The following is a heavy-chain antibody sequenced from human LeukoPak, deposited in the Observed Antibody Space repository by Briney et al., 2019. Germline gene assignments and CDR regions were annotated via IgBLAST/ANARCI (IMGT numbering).Heavy chain of an antibody. D-gene: IGHD2-2*02. Sequence: GGSLRLACAASGFTLSRYWMSCVRQAPGKGLEWVANIRQDGSEKYYVDSVKGRFTTSRDNAKNSLYLQMNSLRAEDTAVYYCARDTDSYNCSSTSCYSVVDYWGQGTLVTVSS. J-gene: IGHJ4*02. CDR1: GFTLSRYW. CDR3: ARDTDSYNCSSTSCYSVVDY. V-gene: IGHV3-7*01. CDR2: IRQDGSEK.